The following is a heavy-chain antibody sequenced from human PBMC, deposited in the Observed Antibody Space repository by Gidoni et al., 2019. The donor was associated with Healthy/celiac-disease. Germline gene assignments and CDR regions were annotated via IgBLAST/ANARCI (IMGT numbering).Heavy chain of an antibody. Sequence: QVQLQQWGAGLLKPSETLSLTCAVYGGSFSGYYWSWIRQPPGKGLEWIGEINHSGSTNYNPSLKSRVTISVDTSKNQFSLKLSSVTAADTAVYYCARAPRPPYYYYGMDVWGQGTTVTVSS. CDR1: GGSFSGYY. CDR2: INHSGST. V-gene: IGHV4-34*01. J-gene: IGHJ6*02. CDR3: ARAPRPPYYYYGMDV.